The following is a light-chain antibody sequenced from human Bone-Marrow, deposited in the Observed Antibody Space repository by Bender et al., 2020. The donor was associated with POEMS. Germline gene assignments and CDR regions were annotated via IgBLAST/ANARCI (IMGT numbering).Light chain of an antibody. CDR2: DVS. CDR3: CSYAGSLVV. Sequence: QSALTQPRSVSGSPGQSVTISCTGTSSDIGGYNYVSWYQQHPGKAPQLMIYDVSKRPSGVPDRFSGSKSGNTASLIISGLQAEDDADYYCCSYAGSLVVFGGGTKLTVL. J-gene: IGLJ2*01. CDR1: SSDIGGYNY. V-gene: IGLV2-11*01.